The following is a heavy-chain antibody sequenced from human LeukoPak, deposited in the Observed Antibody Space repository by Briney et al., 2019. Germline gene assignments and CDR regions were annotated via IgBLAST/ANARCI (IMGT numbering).Heavy chain of an antibody. CDR1: GGSISSSSYY. CDR2: IYYSGST. V-gene: IGHV4-39*07. D-gene: IGHD3-9*01. J-gene: IGHJ4*02. CDR3: ARGSMHYDILTGYSPGSYYFDY. Sequence: SETLSLTCTVSGGSISSSSYYWGWIRQPPGKGLEWIGSIYYSGSTYYNPSLKSRVTISVDTSKNQFSLKLSSVTAADTAVYYCARGSMHYDILTGYSPGSYYFDYWGQGTLVTVSS.